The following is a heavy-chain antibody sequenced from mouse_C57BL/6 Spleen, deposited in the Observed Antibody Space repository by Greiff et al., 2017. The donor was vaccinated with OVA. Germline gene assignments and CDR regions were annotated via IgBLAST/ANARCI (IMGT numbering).Heavy chain of an antibody. V-gene: IGHV1-72*01. J-gene: IGHJ1*03. CDR1: GYTFTSYW. D-gene: IGHD1-1*01. CDR2: IDPNSGGT. Sequence: QVQLQQSGAELVKPGASVKLSCKASGYTFTSYWMHWVKQRPGRGLEWIGRIDPNSGGTKYNEKFKSKATLTVDKPSSTAYMQLSSLTSEDSAVYYCAREEITTVVAHWYFDVWGTGTTVTVSS. CDR3: AREEITTVVAHWYFDV.